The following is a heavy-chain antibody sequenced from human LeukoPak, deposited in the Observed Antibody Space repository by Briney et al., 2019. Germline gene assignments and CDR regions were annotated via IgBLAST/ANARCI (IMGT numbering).Heavy chain of an antibody. CDR2: INPDGNRS. Sequence: GGSLRLSCAASGFTFSSNWMHWVHQTPGKGLVWVAKINPDGNRSDYVDSVKGRFTISRDNAKNTLYLQMDSLKAEDTAVYYCTRGPADWGQGTLVIVSS. V-gene: IGHV3-74*01. J-gene: IGHJ1*01. CDR3: TRGPAD. CDR1: GFTFSSNW.